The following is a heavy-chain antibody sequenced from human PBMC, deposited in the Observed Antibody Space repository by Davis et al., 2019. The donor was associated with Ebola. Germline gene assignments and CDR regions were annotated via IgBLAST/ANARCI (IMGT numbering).Heavy chain of an antibody. D-gene: IGHD2-2*01. CDR2: VSGGGDTT. CDR3: AKEMGRPGSTGRFDP. J-gene: IGHJ5*02. Sequence: PGGSLRLSCAASGFTFSSYAMSWVRQAPGKGLEWVSSVSGGGDTTYYADSVKGRFTISRDNAKNTLYLQMNSLRAEDTAVYYCAKEMGRPGSTGRFDPWGQGTLVTVSS. CDR1: GFTFSSYA. V-gene: IGHV3-23*01.